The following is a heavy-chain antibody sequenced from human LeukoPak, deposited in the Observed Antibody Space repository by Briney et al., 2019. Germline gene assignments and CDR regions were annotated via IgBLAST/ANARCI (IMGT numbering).Heavy chain of an antibody. CDR1: GGTFSSYA. D-gene: IGHD5-24*01. Sequence: ASVKVSCKASGGTFSSYAISWVRQAPGQGLEWMGGIIPIFGTANYAQKFQGRVTITTDESTSTAYMELSSLRSEDTAVYYCARDRDGYNYYSDYWGQGTLVTVSS. CDR3: ARDRDGYNYYSDY. V-gene: IGHV1-69*05. CDR2: IIPIFGTA. J-gene: IGHJ4*02.